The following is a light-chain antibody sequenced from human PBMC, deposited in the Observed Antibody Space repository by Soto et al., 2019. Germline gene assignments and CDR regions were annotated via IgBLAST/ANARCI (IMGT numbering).Light chain of an antibody. J-gene: IGKJ1*01. Sequence: DIQMTQSPSSLSGSAGDRVTITCRASQSISGYLNWYQQKPGKAPKVLMYGTSILQTGVSSRFSGSGSGTYFTISINSILPEDFATSYCQQSYSTPWTFGQGNKWEIK. CDR3: QQSYSTPWT. CDR1: QSISGY. V-gene: IGKV1-39*01. CDR2: GTS.